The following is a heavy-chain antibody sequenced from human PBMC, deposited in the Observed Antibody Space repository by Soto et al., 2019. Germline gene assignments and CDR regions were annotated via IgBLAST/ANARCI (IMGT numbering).Heavy chain of an antibody. D-gene: IGHD3-3*01. CDR3: ARMGHYDFWSGYYFDY. CDR2: IFSNDEK. Sequence: QVTLKESGPVLVKPTETLTLTCTVSGFSLSNARMGVSWIRQPPGKALEWLAHIFSNDEKSYSTSLKSRLTISKDTSKSQVVLTMTTMDPVDTATYYCARMGHYDFWSGYYFDYWGQGTLVTVSS. CDR1: GFSLSNARMG. J-gene: IGHJ4*02. V-gene: IGHV2-26*01.